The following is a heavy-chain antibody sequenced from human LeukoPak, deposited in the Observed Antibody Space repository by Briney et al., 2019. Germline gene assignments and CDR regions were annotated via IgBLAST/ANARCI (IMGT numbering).Heavy chain of an antibody. Sequence: GGSLRLSCAASGFTFSTYSMNWVRQAPGKGLEWVSYIRGGGSPIYYADSVKGRFTISRDNAKNSLYLQMNSLRDEDTAVYYCTRDPHALDYWGQGTLVTVSS. J-gene: IGHJ4*02. CDR1: GFTFSTYS. V-gene: IGHV3-48*02. CDR3: TRDPHALDY. CDR2: IRGGGSPI.